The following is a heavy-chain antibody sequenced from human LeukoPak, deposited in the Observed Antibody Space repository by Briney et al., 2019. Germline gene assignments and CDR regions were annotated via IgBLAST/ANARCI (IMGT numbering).Heavy chain of an antibody. CDR3: ARGEYGSGSYHIDY. J-gene: IGHJ4*02. V-gene: IGHV3-21*01. Sequence: RGSLRLSCAASGFTLSSYSMNWVRQAPGKGLEWVSFISGTSSYIYYADSVKGRFTISRDNAKNSLYLQMNSLRAEDTAVYYCARGEYGSGSYHIDYWGQGTLVTVSS. CDR1: GFTLSSYS. D-gene: IGHD3-10*01. CDR2: ISGTSSYI.